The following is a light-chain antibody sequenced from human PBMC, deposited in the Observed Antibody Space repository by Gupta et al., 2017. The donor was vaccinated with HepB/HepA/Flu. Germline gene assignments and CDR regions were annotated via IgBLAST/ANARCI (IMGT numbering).Light chain of an antibody. CDR1: QSVLYSSNNKNY. Sequence: DSVITQSPDSLAVVLGERGTINCKSSQSVLYSSNNKNYLAWYQQKPGQPPKLLIYWASTRESGVPDRFSGSGSGTDFTLTISSLQAEDVAVYYCQQYNSTPFTFGPGTKVDIK. V-gene: IGKV4-1*01. CDR3: QQYNSTPFT. J-gene: IGKJ3*01. CDR2: WAS.